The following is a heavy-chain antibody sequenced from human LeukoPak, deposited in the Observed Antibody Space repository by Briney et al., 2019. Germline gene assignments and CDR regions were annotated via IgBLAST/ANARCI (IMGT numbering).Heavy chain of an antibody. Sequence: PGGSLRLSCAASGFTSSDYYMSWIRQAPGKGLEWVSYISSSGSTIYYADSVKGRFTISRDNAKNSLYLQMNSLRAEDTAVYYCARGEYDYIWGSYRYQLDYWGQGTLVTVSS. CDR1: GFTSSDYY. V-gene: IGHV3-11*01. CDR2: ISSSGSTI. CDR3: ARGEYDYIWGSYRYQLDY. D-gene: IGHD3-16*02. J-gene: IGHJ4*02.